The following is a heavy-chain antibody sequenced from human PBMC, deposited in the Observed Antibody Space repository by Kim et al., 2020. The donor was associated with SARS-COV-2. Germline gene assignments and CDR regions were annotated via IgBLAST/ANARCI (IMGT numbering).Heavy chain of an antibody. CDR3: ATPRDHYSSGWCSSFDY. CDR1: GFTFSSYA. Sequence: GGSLRLSCAASGFTFSSYAMHWVRQAPGKGLEWVAVISYDGSNKYYVDSVKGRFTISRDNSKNTLYLQMNILRAEDTAVYYCATPRDHYSSGWCSSFDYWGQGTLVTVSS. CDR2: ISYDGSNK. D-gene: IGHD6-19*01. V-gene: IGHV3-30*04. J-gene: IGHJ4*02.